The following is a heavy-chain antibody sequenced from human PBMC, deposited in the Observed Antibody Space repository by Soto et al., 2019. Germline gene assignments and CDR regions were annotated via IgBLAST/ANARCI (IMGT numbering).Heavy chain of an antibody. CDR2: AYYSGST. J-gene: IGHJ5*02. D-gene: IGHD2-8*01. CDR1: GGSISHYY. V-gene: IGHV4-59*01. CDR3: ARDRSTYGGGGTGEVKENWFDP. Sequence: TLSLTCTVSGGSISHYYWSRIRQSPGKGLEWIGYAYYSGSTDYNPSLKSRVTMSVDTSKNQVSLKLNSVTTVDTAVYYCARDRSTYGGGGTGEVKENWFDPWGPGTLVTVS.